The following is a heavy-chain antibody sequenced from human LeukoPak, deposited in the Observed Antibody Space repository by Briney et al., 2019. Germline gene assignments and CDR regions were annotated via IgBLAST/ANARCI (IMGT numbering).Heavy chain of an antibody. Sequence: PGGSLRLSCAASGFTFSSYAMHWVRQAPGKGLEWVAVISYDGSNKYYADSVKGRFTISRDNFKNTLYLQMSTLRAEDTAVYYCARGDYAMFHFDQWGQGILVTVSS. D-gene: IGHD4-17*01. J-gene: IGHJ4*02. CDR1: GFTFSSYA. CDR3: ARGDYAMFHFDQ. V-gene: IGHV3-30-3*01. CDR2: ISYDGSNK.